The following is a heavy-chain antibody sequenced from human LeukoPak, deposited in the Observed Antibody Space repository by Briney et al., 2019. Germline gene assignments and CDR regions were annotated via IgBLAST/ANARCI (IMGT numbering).Heavy chain of an antibody. CDR1: GYTFTSYG. CDR3: ARDRGTSAYYDSSGYYPVDF. J-gene: IGHJ4*02. D-gene: IGHD3-22*01. V-gene: IGHV1-18*01. CDR2: ISAYNGNT. Sequence: GASVKVSCKASGYTFTSYGISWVRQAPGQGLEWMGWISAYNGNTNYAQKLQGRVTMTTDTSTSTAYLELRSLRSDDTAVYYCARDRGTSAYYDSSGYYPVDFWGQGTLVTVSS.